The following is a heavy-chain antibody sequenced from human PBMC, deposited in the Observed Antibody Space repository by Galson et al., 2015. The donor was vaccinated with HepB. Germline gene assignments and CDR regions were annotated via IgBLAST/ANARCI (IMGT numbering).Heavy chain of an antibody. CDR3: TRLGDFPGNTSR. CDR2: IKSKANNYAT. Sequence: SLRLSCAASGFTFSGSAIHWVRQASGKGPEWVGRIKSKANNYATSYVPSLKGRFTISRDDSKNMAYLHLKSLKTEDTAVYFFTRLGDFPGNTSRWDQGTLVTVPS. D-gene: IGHD3-10*01. V-gene: IGHV3-73*01. J-gene: IGHJ4*02. CDR1: GFTFSGSA.